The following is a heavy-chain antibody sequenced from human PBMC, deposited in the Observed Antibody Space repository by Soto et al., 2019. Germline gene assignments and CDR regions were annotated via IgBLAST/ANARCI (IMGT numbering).Heavy chain of an antibody. D-gene: IGHD2-15*01. CDR3: AREDCSGGSCYSSHFDY. V-gene: IGHV4-31*03. CDR2: IYYSGST. J-gene: IGHJ4*02. Sequence: QVQLQESGPGLVKPSQTLSLTCTVSGGSISSGGYYWSWIRQHPGKGLEWIGYIYYSGSTNYNLSLKSRVTMSVDTSKNQFSLKLSSVTAADTAVYYCAREDCSGGSCYSSHFDYWGQGTLVTVSS. CDR1: GGSISSGGYY.